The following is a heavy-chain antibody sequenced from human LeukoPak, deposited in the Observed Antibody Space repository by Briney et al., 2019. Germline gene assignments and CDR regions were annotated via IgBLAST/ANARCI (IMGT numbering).Heavy chain of an antibody. Sequence: SETLSLTCAVYGESFSGYYWSWIRQPPGKGLEWIGEINHSGSTNYNPSLKSRVTISVDTSKNQFSLKLSSVTAADTAVYYCATTATLNHWGGRAFDIWGQGTMVTVSS. CDR2: INHSGST. CDR1: GESFSGYY. D-gene: IGHD7-27*01. J-gene: IGHJ3*02. CDR3: ATTATLNHWGGRAFDI. V-gene: IGHV4-34*01.